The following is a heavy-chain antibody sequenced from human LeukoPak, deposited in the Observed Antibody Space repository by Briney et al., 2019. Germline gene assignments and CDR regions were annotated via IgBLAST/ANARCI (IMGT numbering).Heavy chain of an antibody. J-gene: IGHJ5*02. D-gene: IGHD4-17*01. CDR2: IYTSGST. Sequence: SETLSLTCTVSGGSISSYYWSWIRQPAGKGLEWIGRIYTSGSTYYNPSLKSRVTISVDTSKNQFSLTLTSVTAADTSVYYCARRRGDGDYRPESWGQGTLVTVSS. V-gene: IGHV4-4*07. CDR1: GGSISSYY. CDR3: ARRRGDGDYRPES.